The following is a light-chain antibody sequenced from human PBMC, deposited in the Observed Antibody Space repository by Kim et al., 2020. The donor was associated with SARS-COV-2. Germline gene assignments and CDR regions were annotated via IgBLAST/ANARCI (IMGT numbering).Light chain of an antibody. J-gene: IGLJ3*02. CDR2: GNN. CDR1: TSNVGKTY. V-gene: IGLV1-47*02. Sequence: GESGTISCSGRTSNVGKTYFYWYQQLPGTAPRLLIYGNNQRPSGVPDRFSGSKSGTSASLAISGLRSEDEANYYCAAWDDTLSARVFGGGTQLTVL. CDR3: AAWDDTLSARV.